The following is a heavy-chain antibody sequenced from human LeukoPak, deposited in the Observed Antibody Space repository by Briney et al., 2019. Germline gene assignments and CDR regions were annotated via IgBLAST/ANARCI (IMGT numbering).Heavy chain of an antibody. CDR1: GGSVTSYY. Sequence: PSETLSLTCTVSGGSVTSYYWSWIPQPPGEGLEWIAYIHNSGGTNYNPSLKSRVTISVDTSKNQFSLKLRSVTAADTAVYYCVRDWEGFSFDIWGQGTVVTVSS. CDR2: IHNSGGT. D-gene: IGHD1-26*01. V-gene: IGHV4-59*02. J-gene: IGHJ3*02. CDR3: VRDWEGFSFDI.